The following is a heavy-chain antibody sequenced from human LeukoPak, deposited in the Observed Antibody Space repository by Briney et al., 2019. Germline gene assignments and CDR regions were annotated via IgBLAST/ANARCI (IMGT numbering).Heavy chain of an antibody. V-gene: IGHV1-2*02. Sequence: ASVKVSCKASGYTFTGYHMHWVRQAPGQGLEWMGWINPNSGGPNYAQKFQGRVTMTRDTSISTAYMELSRLRSDDTAVYYCARVWGDYYYYYMDVWGKGTTVTISS. D-gene: IGHD1-26*01. CDR2: INPNSGGP. CDR3: ARVWGDYYYYYMDV. CDR1: GYTFTGYH. J-gene: IGHJ6*03.